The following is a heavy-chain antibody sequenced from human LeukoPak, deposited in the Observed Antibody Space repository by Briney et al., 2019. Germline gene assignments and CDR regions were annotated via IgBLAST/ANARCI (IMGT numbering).Heavy chain of an antibody. D-gene: IGHD3-16*01. CDR1: GGSISSYY. J-gene: IGHJ4*02. V-gene: IGHV4-59*12. CDR3: ARGSGYVGRAMR. CDR2: IYGSGST. Sequence: SETLSLTCTVSGGSISSYYWSWIRQPPGKGLEWIGHIYGSGSTNYNPSLKSRVTISVDTSKNQFSLKLSSVTAADTAVYYCARGSGYVGRAMRWGQGTLVTVSS.